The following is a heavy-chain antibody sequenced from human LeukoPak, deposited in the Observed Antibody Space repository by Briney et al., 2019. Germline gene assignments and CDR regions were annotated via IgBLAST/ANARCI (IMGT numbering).Heavy chain of an antibody. CDR2: IYYSGST. J-gene: IGHJ4*02. Sequence: PSETLSFTCTVSGVSISSYYWSWIRQPPGKGLEWIGYIYYSGSTNYNPSLKSRVTISVDTSKNQFSLKLSSVTAADTAVYYCARERRYYFDYWGQGTLVTVSS. CDR1: GVSISSYY. V-gene: IGHV4-59*01. CDR3: ARERRYYFDY.